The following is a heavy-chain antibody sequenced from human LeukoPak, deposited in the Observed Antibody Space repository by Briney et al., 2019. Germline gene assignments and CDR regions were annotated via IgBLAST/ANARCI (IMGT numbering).Heavy chain of an antibody. CDR2: ISSSGSTI. Sequence: GGSLRLSCAASGFTFSSYEMNWVRQAPGKGLEWVSYISSSGSTIYYADSLKGRFTISRDNAKNSLYLQMNSLRAEDTAVYYCARDLSLTGFRRGWVRPQFDYWGQGTLVTVSS. J-gene: IGHJ4*02. CDR3: ARDLSLTGFRRGWVRPQFDY. V-gene: IGHV3-48*03. CDR1: GFTFSSYE. D-gene: IGHD3-9*01.